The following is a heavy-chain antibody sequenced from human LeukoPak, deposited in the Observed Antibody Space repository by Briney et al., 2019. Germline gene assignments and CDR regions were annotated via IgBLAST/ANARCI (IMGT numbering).Heavy chain of an antibody. CDR1: GFTFSDYY. V-gene: IGHV3-11*01. D-gene: IGHD6-13*01. CDR2: ISSGGSTI. Sequence: SPGGSLRLSCAVSGFTFSDYYMSWIRQAPGKGLEWVSYISSGGSTISHADSVKGRFTISRDNAENSLYLQMNSLRAEDTAVYYCARREAAGRCFDYWGQGTLVTVSS. CDR3: ARREAAGRCFDY. J-gene: IGHJ4*02.